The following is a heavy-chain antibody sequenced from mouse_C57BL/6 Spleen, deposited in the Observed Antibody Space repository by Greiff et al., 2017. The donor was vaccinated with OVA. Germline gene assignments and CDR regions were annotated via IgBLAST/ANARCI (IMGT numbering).Heavy chain of an antibody. V-gene: IGHV3-6*01. Sequence: EVKLRESGPGLVKPSQSLSLTCSVTGYSITSGYYWNWIRQFPGNKLEWMGYISYDGSNNYNPSLKNRISITRDTSKNQFFLKLNSVTTEDTATYYCARDYYGSSLDYWGQGTTLTVSS. CDR2: ISYDGSN. D-gene: IGHD1-1*01. CDR1: GYSITSGYY. J-gene: IGHJ2*01. CDR3: ARDYYGSSLDY.